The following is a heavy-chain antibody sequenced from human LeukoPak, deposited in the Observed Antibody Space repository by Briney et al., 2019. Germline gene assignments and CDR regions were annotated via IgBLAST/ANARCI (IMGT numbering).Heavy chain of an antibody. CDR1: GFTFGSYG. CDR2: VSYDGSNK. CDR3: AKDEGYGSGSYYSHDAFDI. V-gene: IGHV3-30*18. J-gene: IGHJ3*02. Sequence: PGGSLRLSCAASGFTFGSYGMHWVRQAPGKGLEWVAVVSYDGSNKYYADSVKGRFTISRDNSKNTLSLQMNSLRTEDTAVYYCAKDEGYGSGSYYSHDAFDIWGQGTMVTVSS. D-gene: IGHD3-10*01.